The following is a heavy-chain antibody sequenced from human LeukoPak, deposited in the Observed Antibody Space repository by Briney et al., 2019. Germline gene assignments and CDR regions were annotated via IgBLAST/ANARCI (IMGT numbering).Heavy chain of an antibody. J-gene: IGHJ3*02. CDR2: ISSSSSYI. CDR1: GFTFSSYS. D-gene: IGHD3-9*01. CDR3: AREYYDILTGYRTDAFDI. V-gene: IGHV3-21*01. Sequence: GGSLRLSCAASGFTFSSYSMNWVRQAQGKGLEWVSSISSSSSYIYYADSVKGRFTISRDNAKNSLYLQMNSLRAEDTAVYYCAREYYDILTGYRTDAFDIWGQGTMVTVSS.